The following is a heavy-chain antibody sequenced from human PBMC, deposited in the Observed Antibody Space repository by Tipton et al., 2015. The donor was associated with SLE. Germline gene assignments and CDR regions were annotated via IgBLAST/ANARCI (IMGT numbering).Heavy chain of an antibody. CDR1: GGSFSGYY. V-gene: IGHV4-34*01. CDR3: ARGLAGGSVPDY. Sequence: TLSLTCAVYGGSFSGYYWSWIRQPPGKGLEWIGEINHSGSTNYNPSLKSRVTISVDTSKNQFSLKLSSVTAADTAVYYCARGLAGGSVPDYWGQSTLVSVSS. D-gene: IGHD3-10*01. CDR2: INHSGST. J-gene: IGHJ4*02.